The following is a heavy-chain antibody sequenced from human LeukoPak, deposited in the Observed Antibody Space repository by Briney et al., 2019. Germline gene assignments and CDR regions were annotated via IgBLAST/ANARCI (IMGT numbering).Heavy chain of an antibody. CDR1: GYTFTSYY. Sequence: ASVKVSCKASGYTFTSYYMHWVRQAPGQGLEWMGIINPSGGSTSYAQKFQGRVTMTRDTSTSTVYMELSSLRSEDTAVYYCARKGYDILTGYYLDYWGQGTLVTVSS. CDR3: ARKGYDILTGYYLDY. CDR2: INPSGGST. V-gene: IGHV1-46*01. J-gene: IGHJ4*02. D-gene: IGHD3-9*01.